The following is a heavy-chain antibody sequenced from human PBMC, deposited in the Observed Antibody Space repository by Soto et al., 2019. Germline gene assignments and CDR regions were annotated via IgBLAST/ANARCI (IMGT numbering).Heavy chain of an antibody. J-gene: IGHJ6*03. CDR2: FYYSGST. D-gene: IGHD5-12*01. CDR1: GGSISSSSYY. CDR3: ARISVASRYMDV. V-gene: IGHV4-39*01. Sequence: SETLSLTCTVSGGSISSSSYYWGWIRQSPGKGLEWIGSFYYSGSTYYSPSLRSRVTISGDTSRKQISLGLSSVTAADTAVYYCARISVASRYMDVWGKGTTVTVSS.